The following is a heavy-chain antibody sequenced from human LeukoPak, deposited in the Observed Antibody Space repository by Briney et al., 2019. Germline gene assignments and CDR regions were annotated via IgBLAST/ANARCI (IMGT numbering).Heavy chain of an antibody. CDR1: GFTFSSYPSHW. D-gene: IGHD6-13*01. V-gene: IGHV3-7*01. Sequence: PGGSLRLSCAASGFTFSSYPSHWMSWVRQAPGKGLEWVANIKQDGSEKYYVDSVKGRFTISRDNAKNSLYLQMNSLRAEDTAVYYCARQPGIAGPIDYWGQGTLVTVSS. J-gene: IGHJ4*02. CDR2: IKQDGSEK. CDR3: ARQPGIAGPIDY.